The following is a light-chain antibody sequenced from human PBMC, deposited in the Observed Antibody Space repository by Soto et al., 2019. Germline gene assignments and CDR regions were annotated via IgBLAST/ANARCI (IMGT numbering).Light chain of an antibody. Sequence: QSALTQPASVSGSPGQSITISCTGTSSDVGGYNYVSWYQQHPGKAPKLMIYEVSNRPSGVSNRFSGSKSGNTASLTISGLQAEDEADYYCISYPISSTLDVVFGGGTKLTVL. CDR1: SSDVGGYNY. V-gene: IGLV2-14*01. CDR3: ISYPISSTLDVV. J-gene: IGLJ2*01. CDR2: EVS.